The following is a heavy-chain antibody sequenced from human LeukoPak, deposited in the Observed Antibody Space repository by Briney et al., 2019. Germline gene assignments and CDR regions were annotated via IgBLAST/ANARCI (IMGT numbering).Heavy chain of an antibody. J-gene: IGHJ4*02. D-gene: IGHD6-13*01. CDR2: ISGSGSST. V-gene: IGHV3-23*01. CDR1: GFTLSAYA. CDR3: AKWAGVMTYSGSFYDPLDH. Sequence: AGSLTLSCPASGFTLSAYALIWLRQAPGKGLEWVSSISGSGSSTYYADSVKGRVTISRDNSKNTLFLQMNILQAEDPALYYWAKWAGVMTYSGSFYDPLDHRRRGTLVTVSS.